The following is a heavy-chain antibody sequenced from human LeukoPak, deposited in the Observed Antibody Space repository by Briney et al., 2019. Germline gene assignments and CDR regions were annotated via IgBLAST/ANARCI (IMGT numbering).Heavy chain of an antibody. CDR1: IESFSGYH. CDR2: ISDSGTT. CDR3: AKVGYYGSGSYSYYYYYYMDV. Sequence: SETLSLTCAVYIESFSGYHWNWIRQTPGKGLEWIGEISDSGTTNINPSLRRRVSLSIDTSKNQFSLDMRSMTAADTAVYYCAKVGYYGSGSYSYYYYYYMDVWGKGTTVTISS. V-gene: IGHV4-34*01. D-gene: IGHD3-10*01. J-gene: IGHJ6*03.